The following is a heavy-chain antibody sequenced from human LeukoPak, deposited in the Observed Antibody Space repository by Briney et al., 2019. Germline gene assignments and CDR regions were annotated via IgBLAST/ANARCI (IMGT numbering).Heavy chain of an antibody. V-gene: IGHV3-23*01. CDR1: GFIFSNYA. CDR3: AKGQHYDSSGYYNWFDP. CDR2: ISGSGGST. D-gene: IGHD3-22*01. J-gene: IGHJ5*02. Sequence: PGGSLRLSCAASGFIFSNYAMSWVRQAPGKGLEWVSAISGSGGSTYYADSVKGRFTISRDNSKNTLYLQMNSLRAEDTAVYYCAKGQHYDSSGYYNWFDPWGQGTLVTVSS.